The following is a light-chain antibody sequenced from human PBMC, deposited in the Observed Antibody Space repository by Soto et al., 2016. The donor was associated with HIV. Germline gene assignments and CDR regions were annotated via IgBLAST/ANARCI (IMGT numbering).Light chain of an antibody. Sequence: SYELTQPPSVSVSPGQTARITCSGDALPKQYAYWYQQKPGQPPVLVIYKDSERPSGIPERFSGSSSGTTVTLTISGVQAEDEADYYCQSVDSSGTYRVFGGGTKLTVL. CDR1: ALPKQY. V-gene: IGLV3-25*03. CDR2: KDS. J-gene: IGLJ2*01. CDR3: QSVDSSGTYRV.